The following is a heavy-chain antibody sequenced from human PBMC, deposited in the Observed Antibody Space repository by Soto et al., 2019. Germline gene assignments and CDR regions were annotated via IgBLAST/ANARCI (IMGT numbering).Heavy chain of an antibody. CDR1: GGSISSAGNY. CDR2: IYYSGST. Sequence: QVQLQESGPGLVKPSQTLSLICTVSGGSISSAGNYWSWIRQHPGKGLEWIGFIYYSGSTNYNPSLKSRVTISVDTSKSQFSLKLSSVTAADTAVYYCARDGADCTGGSCYAYSFDYWGQGALVTVSS. CDR3: ARDGADCTGGSCYAYSFDY. D-gene: IGHD2-15*01. J-gene: IGHJ4*02. V-gene: IGHV4-31*03.